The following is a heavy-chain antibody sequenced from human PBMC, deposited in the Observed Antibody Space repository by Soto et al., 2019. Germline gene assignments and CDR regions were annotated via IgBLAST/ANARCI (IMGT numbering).Heavy chain of an antibody. CDR1: GFTFGDYS. J-gene: IGHJ4*02. V-gene: IGHV3-49*03. CDR2: IRSKAYGGTT. D-gene: IGHD2-15*01. Sequence: GESLRLSYTASGFTFGDYSMSWFRQAPGKGLEWVGFIRSKAYGGTTEYAASVKGRFTILIDDSKSIASLQMTSPTSEDTAVSYCTRLEDIVVVVAATLYFDYWGQGT. CDR3: TRLEDIVVVVAATLYFDY.